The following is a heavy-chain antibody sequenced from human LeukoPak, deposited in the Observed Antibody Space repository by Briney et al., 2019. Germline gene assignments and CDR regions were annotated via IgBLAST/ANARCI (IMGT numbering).Heavy chain of an antibody. J-gene: IGHJ4*02. CDR3: ARLGDSSGWYLVDY. Sequence: SETLSLTCTVSGGSISSYYWSWIRQPPGKGLEWIGYIYYSGSTNYNPSLKSRVTISVDTSKNQFSLKLSSVTAADTAVYYCARLGDSSGWYLVDYWGQGTLVTVSS. CDR1: GGSISSYY. D-gene: IGHD6-19*01. CDR2: IYYSGST. V-gene: IGHV4-59*08.